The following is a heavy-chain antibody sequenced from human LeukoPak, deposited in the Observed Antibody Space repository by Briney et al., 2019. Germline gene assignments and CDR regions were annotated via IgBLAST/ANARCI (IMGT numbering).Heavy chain of an antibody. CDR3: AKVQLERRELLPNFDS. CDR1: GFTFSSYG. V-gene: IGHV3-30*18. D-gene: IGHD1-1*01. CDR2: MSYNGQIT. Sequence: PGRSLRLSCAASGFTFSSYGMHWVRQAPGKGLEWAAVMSYNGQITYYADSVKGRFTISRDNSQNMLYLQMNSLRVDDTSVYYCAKVQLERRELLPNFDSWAREPWSPSPQ. J-gene: IGHJ4*02.